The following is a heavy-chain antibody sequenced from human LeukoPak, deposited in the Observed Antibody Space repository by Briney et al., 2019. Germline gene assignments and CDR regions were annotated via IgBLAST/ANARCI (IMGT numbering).Heavy chain of an antibody. CDR2: IYYSGST. D-gene: IGHD3-3*01. CDR1: GGYISSYY. J-gene: IGHJ4*02. CDR3: ARAPLRFLEWSHFDY. V-gene: IGHV4-59*01. Sequence: SETPSLTCTVSGGYISSYYWSWIRQPPGKGLEWIGYIYYSGSTNYNPSLKSRVTISVDTSKNQFSLKLSSVTAADTAVYYCARAPLRFLEWSHFDYWGQGTLVTVSS.